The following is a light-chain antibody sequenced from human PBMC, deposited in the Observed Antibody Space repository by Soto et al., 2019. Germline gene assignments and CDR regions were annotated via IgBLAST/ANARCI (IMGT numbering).Light chain of an antibody. CDR1: SSVVGSYSL. V-gene: IGLV2-23*01. CDR3: YTYAGGSTYL. J-gene: IGLJ1*01. Sequence: QSALTQPASVSGSPGQSITISCTGTSSVVGSYSLLSWYQHHPGKAPKLIIYEDIKGPSGVSNRFSGSKSGNMASLRISGLQAEDEADYYCYTYAGGSTYLFGTGTKVTVL. CDR2: EDI.